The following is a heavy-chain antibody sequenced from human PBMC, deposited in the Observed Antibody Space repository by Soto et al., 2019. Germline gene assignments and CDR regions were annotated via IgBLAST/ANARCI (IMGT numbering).Heavy chain of an antibody. CDR1: GYTFTSYA. CDR3: ARGSQWLVRPRFDP. D-gene: IGHD6-19*01. CDR2: INAGNGNT. J-gene: IGHJ5*02. V-gene: IGHV1-3*01. Sequence: QVQLVQSGAEVKKPGASVKVSCKASGYTFTSYAMHWVRQAPGQRLEWMGWINAGNGNTKYSQKFQGRVTITRDTSASTAYMELSSLRSEDTAVYYCARGSQWLVRPRFDPWGQGTLVTVSS.